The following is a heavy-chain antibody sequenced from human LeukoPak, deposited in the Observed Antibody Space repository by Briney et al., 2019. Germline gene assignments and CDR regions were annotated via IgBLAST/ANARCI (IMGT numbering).Heavy chain of an antibody. J-gene: IGHJ4*02. Sequence: ASVKVSCKASGYTFTSYYIHWVRQAPGQGLEYMGRVRPDGSTAHAEKFQGRVTMTRDTSTSAVFMELSSLISDDTAVYYCMGEGPGTYYFDFWGQGTLVTVSS. V-gene: IGHV1-46*01. CDR2: VRPDGST. CDR1: GYTFTSYY. CDR3: MGEGPGTYYFDF.